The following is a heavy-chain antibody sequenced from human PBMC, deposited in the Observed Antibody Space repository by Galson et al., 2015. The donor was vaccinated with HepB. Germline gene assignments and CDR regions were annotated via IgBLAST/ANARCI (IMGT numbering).Heavy chain of an antibody. CDR1: GFTFSSYA. CDR3: ARNARKEDFDY. J-gene: IGHJ4*02. CDR2: ISGSGGST. D-gene: IGHD1-14*01. Sequence: SLRLSCAASGFTFSSYAMSWVRQAPGKGLEWVSAISGSGGSTDYADSVKGRFTISRDSSKNTLYLQMNSLRAEDTAVYYCARNARKEDFDYWGQGTLVTVSS. V-gene: IGHV3-23*01.